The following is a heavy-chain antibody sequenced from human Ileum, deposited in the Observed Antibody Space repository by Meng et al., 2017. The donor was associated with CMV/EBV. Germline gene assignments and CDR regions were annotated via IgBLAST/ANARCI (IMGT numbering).Heavy chain of an antibody. V-gene: IGHV3-74*01. D-gene: IGHD3-10*01. Sequence: GESLKISCEASGFTFSTYWMHWVRQVPGKGLVWVSRINTDGSGTDYADSVKGRFTISRDNAKNTLYLQMNSLRAEDTALYYCASFYYGSGRGIIPWGQGTLVTVSS. CDR3: ASFYYGSGRGIIP. CDR2: INTDGSGT. J-gene: IGHJ5*02. CDR1: GFTFSTYW.